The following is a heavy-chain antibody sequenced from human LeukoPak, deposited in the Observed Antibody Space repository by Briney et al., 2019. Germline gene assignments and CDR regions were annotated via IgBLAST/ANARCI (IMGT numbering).Heavy chain of an antibody. Sequence: GGSLRLSCAASGFTFSSYAMSWVRQAPGKGLEWVSAISDSGGSTNYADSVKGRFTISRDNSKNTLYLQMNSLKAEDTAVYYCAKGRPGGAVLAAYFDYWGQGTLLTVSS. V-gene: IGHV3-23*01. CDR2: ISDSGGST. CDR1: GFTFSSYA. CDR3: AKGRPGGAVLAAYFDY. D-gene: IGHD2/OR15-2a*01. J-gene: IGHJ4*02.